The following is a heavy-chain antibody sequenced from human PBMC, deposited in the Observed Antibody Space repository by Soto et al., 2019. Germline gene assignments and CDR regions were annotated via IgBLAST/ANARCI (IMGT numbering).Heavy chain of an antibody. CDR1: GFTFSSYG. D-gene: IGHD4-17*01. J-gene: IGHJ4*02. CDR3: AKEDYGEGANYFDY. Sequence: GGSLRLSCAASGFTFSSYGMHWVRQAPGKGLEWVAIISFDGSNKYYADSVKGRFTISRGSSKNTLYLQMNSLRPDDTAVYYCAKEDYGEGANYFDYWGRGTLVTVSS. CDR2: ISFDGSNK. V-gene: IGHV3-30*18.